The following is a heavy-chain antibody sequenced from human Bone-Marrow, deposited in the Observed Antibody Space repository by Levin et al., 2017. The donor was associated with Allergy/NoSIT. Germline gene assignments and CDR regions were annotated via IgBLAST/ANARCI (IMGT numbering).Heavy chain of an antibody. Sequence: PTGGSLRLSCAASGFTFTSYAMSWVRQAPGKGLESVSVISGSGGSTYYADSVKGRFTISRDNSKNTLYLQMNSLRDDDTAVYYCAKAEEASGLVTSYLDSWGQGTLVTVSS. CDR1: GFTFTSYA. D-gene: IGHD3/OR15-3a*01. J-gene: IGHJ4*02. V-gene: IGHV3-23*01. CDR3: AKAEEASGLVTSYLDS. CDR2: ISGSGGST.